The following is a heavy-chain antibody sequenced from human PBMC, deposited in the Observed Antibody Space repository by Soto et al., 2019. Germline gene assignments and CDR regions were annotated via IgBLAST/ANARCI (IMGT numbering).Heavy chain of an antibody. CDR1: GGTFSSYA. D-gene: IGHD3-16*02. V-gene: IGHV1-69*13. Sequence: PVKVSCKASGGTFSSYAISWVRQAPGQGLEWMGGTIPIFGTANYAQKFQGRVTITADESTSTAYMELSSLRSEDTAVYYCARASYVWGSYRANWFDPWGQGTLVTVSS. CDR3: ARASYVWGSYRANWFDP. CDR2: TIPIFGTA. J-gene: IGHJ5*02.